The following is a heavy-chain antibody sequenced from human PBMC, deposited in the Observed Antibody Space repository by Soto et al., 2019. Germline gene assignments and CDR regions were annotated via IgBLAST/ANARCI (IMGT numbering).Heavy chain of an antibody. D-gene: IGHD5-18*01. J-gene: IGHJ4*02. CDR3: ARTLGYSYGYYWYSEY. CDR1: GYTFTSYY. Sequence: ASVKVSCKASGYTFTSYYMHWVRQAPGQGLEWMGIINPSGGSTSYAQKFQGRVTMTRDTSTSTVYMELSSLRSEDTAVYYCARTLGYSYGYYWYSEYWGQGTLVTVSS. CDR2: INPSGGST. V-gene: IGHV1-46*03.